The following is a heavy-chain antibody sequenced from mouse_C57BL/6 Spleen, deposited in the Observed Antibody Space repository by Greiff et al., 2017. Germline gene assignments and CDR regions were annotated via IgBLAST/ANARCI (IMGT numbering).Heavy chain of an antibody. CDR3: ASGGTGTKWAMDY. V-gene: IGHV5-17*01. CDR2: ISSGSSTI. J-gene: IGHJ4*01. CDR1: GFTFSDYG. Sequence: EVKLVESGGGLVKPGGSLKLSCAASGFTFSDYGMHWVRQAPEKGLEWVAYISSGSSTIYYADTVKGRSTISRDNAKNTLVMEMTSLSSEDTGMYYFASGGTGTKWAMDYWGQGTSVTVSS. D-gene: IGHD4-1*01.